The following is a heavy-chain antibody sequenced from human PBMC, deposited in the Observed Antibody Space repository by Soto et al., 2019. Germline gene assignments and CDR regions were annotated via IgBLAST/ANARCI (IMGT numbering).Heavy chain of an antibody. D-gene: IGHD4-17*01. Sequence: SGKVCCKASGYPFTSYAMHWVRQAPGQRLEWMGWINAGNGNTKYSQKFQGRVTITRDTSASTAYMELSSLRSEDTAVYYCARGRGIMTTVPFDYWGQGTLVTVSS. CDR3: ARGRGIMTTVPFDY. CDR1: GYPFTSYA. J-gene: IGHJ4*02. V-gene: IGHV1-3*01. CDR2: INAGNGNT.